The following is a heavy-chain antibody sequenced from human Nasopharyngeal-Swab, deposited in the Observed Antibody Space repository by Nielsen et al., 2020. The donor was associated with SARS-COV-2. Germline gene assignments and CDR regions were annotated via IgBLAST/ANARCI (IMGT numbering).Heavy chain of an antibody. Sequence: ASVKVSCKASGYTFTGYYIHWVRQAPGQGLEWMGWINTNTGNPTYAQGFTGRFVFSLDTSVSTAYLQICSLKAEDTAVYYCARGTAVAGIDYWGQGTLVTVSS. CDR1: GYTFTGYY. CDR2: INTNTGNP. D-gene: IGHD6-19*01. V-gene: IGHV7-4-1*01. J-gene: IGHJ4*02. CDR3: ARGTAVAGIDY.